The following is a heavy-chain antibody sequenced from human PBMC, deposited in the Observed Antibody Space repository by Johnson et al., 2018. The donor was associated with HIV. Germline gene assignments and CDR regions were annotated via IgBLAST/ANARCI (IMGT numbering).Heavy chain of an antibody. V-gene: IGHV3-30*04. CDR2: ISHDASHI. D-gene: IGHD4-11*01. Sequence: QVQLVESGGGFIQAGRSLRLSCAASGFTSSTSVLHWVRQAPGKGLEWVSVISHDASHIFYADSVTGRFTISKDDSKNTVYLQMNSLRAEDTAVYYCARKGPTSGRADAFDIWGQGTMVTVSS. CDR3: ARKGPTSGRADAFDI. J-gene: IGHJ3*02. CDR1: GFTSSTSV.